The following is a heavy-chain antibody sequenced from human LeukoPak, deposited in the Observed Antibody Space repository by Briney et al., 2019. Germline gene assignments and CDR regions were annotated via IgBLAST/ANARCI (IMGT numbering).Heavy chain of an antibody. V-gene: IGHV4-4*07. Sequence: LETPSLTFTFSGDSISGYFFSWVRQPPREGVEGVGGFYTSGNTNYNPSLNSRVTMSVDTSRNQFSLKLTSVTAADTAVYYCARDKPAVGGDYYYRMDVWGQGTTVTVSS. CDR1: GDSISGYF. D-gene: IGHD3-16*01. CDR3: ARDKPAVGGDYYYRMDV. CDR2: FYTSGNT. J-gene: IGHJ6*02.